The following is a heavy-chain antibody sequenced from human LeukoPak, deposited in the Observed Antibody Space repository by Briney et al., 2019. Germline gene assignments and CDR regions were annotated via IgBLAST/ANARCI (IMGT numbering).Heavy chain of an antibody. CDR2: LDPEHGET. CDR3: ATCLPPDGIVGATVDWFHP. V-gene: IGHV1-24*01. CDR1: GYTLTEVA. Sequence: ASVKVSCKVSGYTLTEVAMHWVRQAPGKGLEWMGVLDPEHGETVYTRKFQGRVTMTEDTSTDTAYMELSSLSCEDTAVYYCATCLPPDGIVGATVDWFHPRGQGTLVTVCS. J-gene: IGHJ5*02. D-gene: IGHD1-26*01.